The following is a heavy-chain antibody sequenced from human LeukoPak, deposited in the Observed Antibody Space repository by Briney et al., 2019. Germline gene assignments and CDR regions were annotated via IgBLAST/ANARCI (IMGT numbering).Heavy chain of an antibody. Sequence: GESLKIFCKGSGYSFTSYWIVWVRQMAGKGLEWMGIIYPGDSDTRYSPSFQGQVTISADKSISTAYLQWSRLKASDTAMYYCARQGAARAAVDYWGQGTLVTVSS. V-gene: IGHV5-51*01. CDR1: GYSFTSYW. D-gene: IGHD6-6*01. J-gene: IGHJ4*02. CDR3: ARQGAARAAVDY. CDR2: IYPGDSDT.